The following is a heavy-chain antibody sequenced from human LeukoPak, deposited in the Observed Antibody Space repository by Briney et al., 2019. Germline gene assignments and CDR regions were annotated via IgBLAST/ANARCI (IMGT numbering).Heavy chain of an antibody. V-gene: IGHV4-59*01. J-gene: IGHJ4*02. CDR1: GGSISSYY. D-gene: IGHD5-24*01. CDR3: ARGRDGYNDY. Sequence: SETLSLTCTVSGGSISSYYWSWIRQPPGKGLEWIAYIYYSGSTNYNPSLKSRVIISVDTSKNQFSLKLDSVTAADTAVYYCARGRDGYNDYWGQGTLVTVSS. CDR2: IYYSGST.